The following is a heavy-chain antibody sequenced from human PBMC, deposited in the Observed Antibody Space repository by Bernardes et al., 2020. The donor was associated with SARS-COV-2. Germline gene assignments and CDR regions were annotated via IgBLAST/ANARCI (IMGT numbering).Heavy chain of an antibody. Sequence: RLEWLGEPYHSGNTNYNPYLKSRVTISVDTSKNQFSLKLSSVTAADTAVYYCARSGYSYGYNFDYWGQGTLVTVS. D-gene: IGHD5-18*01. J-gene: IGHJ4*02. CDR2: PYHSGNT. V-gene: IGHV4-34*01. CDR3: ARSGYSYGYNFDY.